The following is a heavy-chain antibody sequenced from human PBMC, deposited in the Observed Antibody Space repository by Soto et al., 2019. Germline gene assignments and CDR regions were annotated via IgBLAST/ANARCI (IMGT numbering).Heavy chain of an antibody. CDR3: ARDQRGIYYDSSGYPDDY. D-gene: IGHD3-22*01. CDR1: GYTFTSYY. Sequence: QVQLVQSGAEVKKPGASVKVSCKASGYTFTSYYMHWVRQAPGQGLEWMGIINPSGGSTSYAQKFQGRVTMTRDTSTSTVYMELSSLRSEDTAVYYCARDQRGIYYDSSGYPDDYWCQGTLVTVSS. CDR2: INPSGGST. J-gene: IGHJ4*02. V-gene: IGHV1-46*01.